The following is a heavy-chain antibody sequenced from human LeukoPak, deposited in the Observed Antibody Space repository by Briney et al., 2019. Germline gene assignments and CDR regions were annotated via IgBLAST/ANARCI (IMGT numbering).Heavy chain of an antibody. Sequence: PGGSLRLSCAASGFTFSSYAMSWVRQAPGKGLEWVSAISGSGGSTYYADSVKGRFTISRDNSKNTLYLQMNSLRAEDTAVYYCAKPLYGDYYYYYMDVWGKGTTVTVSS. J-gene: IGHJ6*03. CDR3: AKPLYGDYYYYYMDV. CDR2: ISGSGGST. CDR1: GFTFSSYA. D-gene: IGHD4-17*01. V-gene: IGHV3-23*01.